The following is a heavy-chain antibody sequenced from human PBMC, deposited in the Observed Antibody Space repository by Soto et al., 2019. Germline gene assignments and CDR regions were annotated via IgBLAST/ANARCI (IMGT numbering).Heavy chain of an antibody. CDR2: FDPEDDET. Sequence: ASVKVSCKVSGDTLTELSIHWVRQAPGKVLEWIGGFDPEDDETVFAQGFQGRVTMTEDTSTDTVSMELNSLTSEDTAVYFCSTSVYKIALVPRWAYYFDYWGQGTLVTVSS. V-gene: IGHV1-24*01. D-gene: IGHD2-8*02. CDR3: STSVYKIALVPRWAYYFDY. CDR1: GDTLTELS. J-gene: IGHJ4*02.